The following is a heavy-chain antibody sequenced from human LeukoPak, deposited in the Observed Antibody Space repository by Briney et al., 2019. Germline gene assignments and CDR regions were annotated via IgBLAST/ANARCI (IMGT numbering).Heavy chain of an antibody. J-gene: IGHJ6*02. V-gene: IGHV4-39*07. Sequence: SETLSLTCTVSGGSISSSSYYWGWIRQPPGKGLEWIGSIYHSGSTYYNPSLKSRVTISVDRSKNQFSLKLSSVTAADTAVYYCARDRVYGMDVWGQGTTVTVSS. CDR3: ARDRVYGMDV. CDR1: GGSISSSSYY. CDR2: IYHSGST.